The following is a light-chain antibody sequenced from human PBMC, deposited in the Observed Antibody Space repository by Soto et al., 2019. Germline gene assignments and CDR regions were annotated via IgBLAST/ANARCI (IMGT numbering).Light chain of an antibody. CDR3: ATWDYSLTGEV. V-gene: IGLV1-51*01. CDR1: SSNIGNNY. Sequence: QSVLTQPPSVSAAPGQKVTISCSGSSSNIGNNYVSWYQQLPGTAPKLLIYDNNKRPSGIRDRFSGSKSGTSGTLDITGLQTGDEADYYCATWDYSLTGEVFGGGTQLTVL. J-gene: IGLJ2*01. CDR2: DNN.